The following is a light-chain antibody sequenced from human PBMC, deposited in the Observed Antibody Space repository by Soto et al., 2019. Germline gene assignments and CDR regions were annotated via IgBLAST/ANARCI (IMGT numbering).Light chain of an antibody. CDR3: GSWDSSLSAYV. J-gene: IGLJ1*01. Sequence: HSVLTQPPSVSAAPGQRLTISCPGTICNIGGNSVSWYQQLPGTAPKLLIYDDDKRPSGIPDRFSGSKSGTSATLGITGFQTGDEADYYCGSWDSSLSAYVFGTGTKVTVL. V-gene: IGLV1-51*01. CDR1: ICNIGGNS. CDR2: DDD.